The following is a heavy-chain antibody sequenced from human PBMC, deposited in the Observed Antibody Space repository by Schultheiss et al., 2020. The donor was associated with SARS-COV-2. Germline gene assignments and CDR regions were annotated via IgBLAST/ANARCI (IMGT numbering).Heavy chain of an antibody. CDR1: GGSVSSGTYY. CDR2: IYYSGTT. D-gene: IGHD5-24*01. V-gene: IGHV4-61*01. CDR3: ARDDRDRLQPGGYYYYAMDV. J-gene: IGHJ6*02. Sequence: GSLRLSCTVSGGSVSSGTYYWSWIRQPPGKGLEWIGNIYYSGTTNYSPSLKSRVTISVYTSKNQFSLKLSSVTAADTAVYYCARDDRDRLQPGGYYYYAMDVWGQGTTVTVSS.